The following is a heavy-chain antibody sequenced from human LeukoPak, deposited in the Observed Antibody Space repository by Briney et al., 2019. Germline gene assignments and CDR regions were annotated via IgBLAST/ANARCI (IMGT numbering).Heavy chain of an antibody. Sequence: SETLSLTCTVSGYSISSGYYWGWIRQPPGKGLEWIGSTYHSGSTYYSPSLKSRVTISVDTSKNQFSLKLSSVTAADTAVYYCARATYYDFSLVGAFDIWGQGTMVTVSS. CDR1: GYSISSGYY. CDR2: TYHSGST. J-gene: IGHJ3*02. D-gene: IGHD3-3*01. CDR3: ARATYYDFSLVGAFDI. V-gene: IGHV4-38-2*02.